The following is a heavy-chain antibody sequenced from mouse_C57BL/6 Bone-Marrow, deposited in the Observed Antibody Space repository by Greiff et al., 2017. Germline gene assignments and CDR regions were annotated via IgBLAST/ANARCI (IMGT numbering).Heavy chain of an antibody. CDR3: ARAPTGDY. J-gene: IGHJ2*01. CDR1: GYTFTSYW. V-gene: IGHV1-69*01. CDR2: IDPSDSYT. D-gene: IGHD1-1*01. Sequence: VQLQQPGAELVMPGASVKLSCKASGYTFTSYWMHWVKQRPGQGLEWIGEIDPSDSYTNYNQKFKGKSTLTVDKSSSTAYMQLSSLTSEDSAVYYCARAPTGDYWGQGTTLTVSS.